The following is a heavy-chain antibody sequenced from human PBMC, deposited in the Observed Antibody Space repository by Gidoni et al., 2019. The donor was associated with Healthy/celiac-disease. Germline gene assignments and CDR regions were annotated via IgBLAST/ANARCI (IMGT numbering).Heavy chain of an antibody. V-gene: IGHV4-34*01. CDR1: GGSFSGYY. CDR2: INPSGSN. Sequence: QVQLQQWGAGLLKPSETMSLTCAVYGGSFSGYYWRWIRQPPGKVLEGIGDINPSGSNNYNPSLKSRVTISVDTSKNQCSLKLSSVTAADTAVYYCARVSGERELLGRFSLPFDYWGQGTLVTVSS. D-gene: IGHD1-7*01. J-gene: IGHJ4*02. CDR3: ARVSGERELLGRFSLPFDY.